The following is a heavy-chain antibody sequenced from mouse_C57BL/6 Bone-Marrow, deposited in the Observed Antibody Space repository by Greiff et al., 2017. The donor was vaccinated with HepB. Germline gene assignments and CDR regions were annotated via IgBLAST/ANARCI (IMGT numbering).Heavy chain of an antibody. CDR1: GYSITSGYY. CDR3: ARRPLHYYGSSPWFAY. V-gene: IGHV3-6*01. CDR2: ISYDGSN. J-gene: IGHJ3*01. D-gene: IGHD1-1*01. Sequence: EVQLVESGPGLVKPSQSLSLTCSVTGYSITSGYYWNWIRQFPGNKLEWMGSISYDGSNNYNPSLKNRISITRDTAKNQFFLKLNSVTTEDTATYYGARRPLHYYGSSPWFAYWGQGTLVTVSA.